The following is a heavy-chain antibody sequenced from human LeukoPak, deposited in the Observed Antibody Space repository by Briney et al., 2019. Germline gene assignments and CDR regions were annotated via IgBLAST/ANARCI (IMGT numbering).Heavy chain of an antibody. CDR2: IYHSGCT. J-gene: IGHJ4*02. Sequence: SQTLSLTCTVSGGSISSGGYYWSWIRQPPGKGLEWIGYIYHSGCTYYNPSLKSRVTISVDRSKNQFSLKLSSVIAADTAVYYCAVGDYDFWSGSDYWGQGTLVTVSS. CDR1: GGSISSGGYY. CDR3: AVGDYDFWSGSDY. V-gene: IGHV4-30-2*01. D-gene: IGHD3-3*01.